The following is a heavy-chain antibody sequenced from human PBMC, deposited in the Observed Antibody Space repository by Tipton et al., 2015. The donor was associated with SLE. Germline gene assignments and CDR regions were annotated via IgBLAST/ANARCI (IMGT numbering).Heavy chain of an antibody. D-gene: IGHD6-19*01. CDR1: GFTFRSYN. J-gene: IGHJ6*03. Sequence: GSLRLSCAASGFTFRSYNMNWVRQAPGKGLEWVSFISSSSSYIYYADSVKGRFTISRDNAKKSLYLQMNSLRAEDTAVYYCARGSGWPYYYYYMDVWGKGTTVTVSS. V-gene: IGHV3-21*01. CDR2: ISSSSSYI. CDR3: ARGSGWPYYYYYMDV.